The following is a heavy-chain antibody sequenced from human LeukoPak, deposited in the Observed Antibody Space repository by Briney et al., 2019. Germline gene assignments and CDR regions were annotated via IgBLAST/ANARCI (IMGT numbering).Heavy chain of an antibody. J-gene: IGHJ4*02. V-gene: IGHV4-59*08. D-gene: IGHD3-22*01. CDR2: IYYSGST. CDR3: ARLNGDYYDSSGYAASIDY. CDR1: GGSISSYY. Sequence: SETLSLTCTVSGGSISSYYWSWIRQPPGKGLEWIGYIYYSGSTNYNSSLKSRVTISVDTSKNQFSLKLSSVTAADTAVYYCARLNGDYYDSSGYAASIDYWGQGTLVTVSS.